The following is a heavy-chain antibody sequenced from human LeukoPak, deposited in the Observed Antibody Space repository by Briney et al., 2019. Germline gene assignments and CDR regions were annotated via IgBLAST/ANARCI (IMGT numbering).Heavy chain of an antibody. CDR2: IYTSGST. D-gene: IGHD3-3*01. Sequence: SETLSLTCTVSGGSISSYYWSWIRQPAGKGLEWIGRIYTSGSTNYNPSLKSRVTMSVDTSKNQFSLKLGSVTAADTAVYYCASQEWLLGAFDIWGQGTMVTVSS. CDR1: GGSISSYY. CDR3: ASQEWLLGAFDI. J-gene: IGHJ3*02. V-gene: IGHV4-4*07.